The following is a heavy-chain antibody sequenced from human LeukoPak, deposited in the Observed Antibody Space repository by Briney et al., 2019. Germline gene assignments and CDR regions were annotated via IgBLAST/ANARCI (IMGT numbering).Heavy chain of an antibody. D-gene: IGHD6-19*01. V-gene: IGHV1-69*05. CDR2: IIPIFGTA. J-gene: IGHJ4*02. CDR1: GGTFSSYA. CDR3: ARVASSGGGNFDY. Sequence: SVKVSCXASGGTFSSYAISWVRQAPGQGLEWMGGIIPIFGTANYAQKFQGRVTITTDESTSTAYMELSSLRSEDTAVYYCARVASSGGGNFDYWGQGTLVTVSS.